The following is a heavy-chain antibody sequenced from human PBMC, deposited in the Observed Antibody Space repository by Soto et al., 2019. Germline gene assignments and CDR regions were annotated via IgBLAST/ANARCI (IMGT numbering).Heavy chain of an antibody. CDR2: IWYDGSNK. CDR3: ARDTPPDCSSTSCYVYYYCGMDV. J-gene: IGHJ6*02. V-gene: IGHV3-33*01. CDR1: GFTFSSYG. D-gene: IGHD2-2*01. Sequence: PGGSLRLSCASSGFTFSSYGMHWVRQAPGKGLEWVAVIWYDGSNKYYADSVKGRFTISRDNSKNTLYLQMNSLRAEDTAVYYCARDTPPDCSSTSCYVYYYCGMDVWGQGTTVTVSS.